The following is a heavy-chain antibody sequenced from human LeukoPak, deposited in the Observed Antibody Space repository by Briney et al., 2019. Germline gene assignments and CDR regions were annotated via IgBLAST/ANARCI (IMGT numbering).Heavy chain of an antibody. J-gene: IGHJ3*02. CDR1: GYTFTAYY. CDR2: INPNSGGT. D-gene: IGHD3-10*01. CDR3: ARLRWGGAFDI. V-gene: IGHV1-2*02. Sequence: ASVKVSCKASGYTFTAYYMHWVRQAPGQGLQWMGWINPNSGGTNYAQKFQGRVTMTRDTSISTAYMELSRLRSDDTAVFYCARLRWGGAFDIWGQGTMVTVSS.